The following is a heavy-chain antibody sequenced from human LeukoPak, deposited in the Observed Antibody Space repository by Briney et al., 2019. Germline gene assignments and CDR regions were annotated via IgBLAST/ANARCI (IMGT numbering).Heavy chain of an antibody. J-gene: IGHJ6*04. Sequence: GGSLRLSCAASEFSVGSNYMNWVRQAPGKGLEWVSYISSSGSTIYYADSVKGRFTISRDNAKNSLYLQMNSLRAEDTAVYYCAELGITMIGGVWGKGTTVTISS. CDR3: AELGITMIGGV. V-gene: IGHV3-48*03. CDR1: EFSVGSNY. CDR2: ISSSGSTI. D-gene: IGHD3-10*02.